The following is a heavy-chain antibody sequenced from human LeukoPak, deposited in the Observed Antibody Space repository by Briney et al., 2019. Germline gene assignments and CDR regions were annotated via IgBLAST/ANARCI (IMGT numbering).Heavy chain of an antibody. V-gene: IGHV3-30*04. D-gene: IGHD5-18*01. CDR2: ISYDGSSK. J-gene: IGHJ4*02. CDR1: GFTFSSYS. Sequence: GRSLRLSCAASGFTFSSYSMHWVRQAPGKGLEWVAFISYDGSSKYYADSVKGRFTISRDNSMNTLYLQMNSLRPEDTAVYYCAGLDTALVSDYFDYWGLGTLVTVSS. CDR3: AGLDTALVSDYFDY.